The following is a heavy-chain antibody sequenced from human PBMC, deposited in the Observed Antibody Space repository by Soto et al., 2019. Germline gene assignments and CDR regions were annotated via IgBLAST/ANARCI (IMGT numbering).Heavy chain of an antibody. CDR1: GGVIGSSY. V-gene: IGHV4-4*08. CDR2: VDSTGT. J-gene: IGHJ3*02. CDR3: ATFQTMSLVRVGAFNI. Sequence: RSLTCTVSGGVIGSSYWTWIRQPPGKGLEWIGNVDSTGTSYAPSLKSRVTISLDTSKNQFSLEMTSVTAADTAVYFCATFQTMSLVRVGAFNIWGQGTLVTVSS. D-gene: IGHD3-9*01.